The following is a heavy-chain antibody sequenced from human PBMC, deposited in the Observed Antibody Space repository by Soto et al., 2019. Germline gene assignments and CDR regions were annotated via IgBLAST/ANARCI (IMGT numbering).Heavy chain of an antibody. CDR2: IYSGGST. Sequence: ESGGGLVQPGGSLRLSCAASGFTVSTKYMSWVRQAPGKGLEWVSVIYSGGSTFYADSVRDRFTISRDNSKNTVNLQMNSLRAEDTAVYYCARDPWAADYWGQGTLVTVSS. J-gene: IGHJ4*02. D-gene: IGHD3-16*01. CDR1: GFTVSTKY. CDR3: ARDPWAADY. V-gene: IGHV3-66*01.